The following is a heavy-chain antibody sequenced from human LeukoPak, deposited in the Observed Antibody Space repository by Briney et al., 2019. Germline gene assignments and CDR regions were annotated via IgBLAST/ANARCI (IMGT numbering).Heavy chain of an antibody. D-gene: IGHD4-17*01. J-gene: IGHJ5*02. Sequence: GASVKVSCKASGYTFTGYYMHWVRQAPGQGLEWMGWINPNSGGTNYAQKFQGRVTMTRDTSTSTAYMELRSLRSDDTAVYYCARSIFRTKVTNWFDPWGQGTLVTVSS. V-gene: IGHV1-2*02. CDR1: GYTFTGYY. CDR2: INPNSGGT. CDR3: ARSIFRTKVTNWFDP.